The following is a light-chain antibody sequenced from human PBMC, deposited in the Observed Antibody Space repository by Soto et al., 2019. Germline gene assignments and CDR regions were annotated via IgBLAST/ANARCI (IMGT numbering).Light chain of an antibody. CDR2: GAS. CDR1: QSVSGN. V-gene: IGKV3-15*01. Sequence: EVVMTQSPATLSVSPGERATLSCRASQSVSGNLAWSQQKPGQAPRLLVYGASTRGIGIPARFSGSGSGTEFTLTISSLQPEDFGVDYCQQYNNWFYTFGQGTKLEIK. CDR3: QQYNNWFYT. J-gene: IGKJ2*01.